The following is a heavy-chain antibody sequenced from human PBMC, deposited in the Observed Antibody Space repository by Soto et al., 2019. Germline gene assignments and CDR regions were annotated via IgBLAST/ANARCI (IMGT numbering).Heavy chain of an antibody. V-gene: IGHV1-18*01. D-gene: IGHD3-10*01. CDR1: GYTFTTYS. J-gene: IGHJ5*02. CDR2: ISANNGKT. Sequence: QVQLVQSGTEVKKPGASVKVSCKASGYTFTTYSIAWVRQAPGQGLEWMGWISANNGKTNYAQKFQGRVTMNTDTSTNTACMDLGIMRSAGTAVHLCARAAIGVHASWFDPWGQGTLVTVSS. CDR3: ARAAIGVHASWFDP.